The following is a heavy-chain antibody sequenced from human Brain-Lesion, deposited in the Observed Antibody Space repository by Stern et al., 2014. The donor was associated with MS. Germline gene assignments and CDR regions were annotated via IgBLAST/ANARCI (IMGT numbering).Heavy chain of an antibody. D-gene: IGHD5-12*01. CDR3: ARDNGGYVDR. V-gene: IGHV3-33*01. CDR2: IWNDGSNK. Sequence: VQLVESGGSVVQPGGSLRLSCAASGFTFSIYGMHWVRQAPGKGLEWVTVIWNDGSNKYYTDSVKGRFTISRDNSKGTLFLQMNSLRVEDTAVYYCARDNGGYVDRWGQGTLVTVSS. J-gene: IGHJ5*02. CDR1: GFTFSIYG.